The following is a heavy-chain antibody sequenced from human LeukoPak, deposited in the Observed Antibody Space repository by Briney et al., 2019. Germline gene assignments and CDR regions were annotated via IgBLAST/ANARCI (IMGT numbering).Heavy chain of an antibody. D-gene: IGHD3-3*01. J-gene: IGHJ4*02. Sequence: PGGSLRLSCAASGFTVSSNYMSWVRQAPGKGLEWVSVIYSGGSTYYADSVKGRFTISRDNSKNTLYLQMNSLRAEDTAVYYCAYAGDYDFWSGYYDYWGQGTLVTVSS. CDR1: GFTVSSNY. CDR2: IYSGGST. V-gene: IGHV3-53*01. CDR3: AYAGDYDFWSGYYDY.